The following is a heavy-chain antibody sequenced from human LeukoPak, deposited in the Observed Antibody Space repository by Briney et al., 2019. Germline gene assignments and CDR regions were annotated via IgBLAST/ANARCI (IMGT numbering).Heavy chain of an antibody. J-gene: IGHJ3*02. CDR3: ARGVGYCSSTSCHDAFDI. D-gene: IGHD2-2*01. Sequence: PETLSLTCTVSGGYISTYYWSWIRQPPGEGLEWIGSMYYSGSTNYNPSLKSRVTISVDRSKNQFSLKLSSVTAADTAVYYCARGVGYCSSTSCHDAFDIWGQGTMVTVSS. V-gene: IGHV4-59*12. CDR2: MYYSGST. CDR1: GGYISTYY.